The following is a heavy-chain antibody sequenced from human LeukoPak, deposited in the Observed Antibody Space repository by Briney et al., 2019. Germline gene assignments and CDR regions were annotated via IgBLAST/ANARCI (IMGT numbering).Heavy chain of an antibody. D-gene: IGHD2-2*01. CDR3: ARGLVPDYYYYYYMDV. CDR2: IYSGGST. Sequence: SGGSLRLSCAASGFIVSNNYMSWVRQAPGKGLEWVSVIYSGGSTYYADSVKGRFTISRDNSKNTLYLQMNSLRAEDTAVYYCARGLVPDYYYYYYMDVWGKGTTVTVSS. CDR1: GFIVSNNY. V-gene: IGHV3-66*02. J-gene: IGHJ6*03.